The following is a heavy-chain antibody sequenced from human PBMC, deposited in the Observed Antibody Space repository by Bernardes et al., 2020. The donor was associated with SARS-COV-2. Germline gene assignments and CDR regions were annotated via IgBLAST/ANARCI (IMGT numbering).Heavy chain of an antibody. Sequence: ASVKVSCKCSGYTFTASSIPWVRQAPGQWLEWMGWMYPNRGDTKYAQQLQGRVTMTRDTSNHTAHMELSSLRSDDTAIYYCASVTWSNYDDCDVWGQGTMVTVLS. D-gene: IGHD4-4*01. CDR3: ASVTWSNYDDCDV. CDR1: GYTFTASS. V-gene: IGHV1-2*02. J-gene: IGHJ3*01. CDR2: MYPNRGDT.